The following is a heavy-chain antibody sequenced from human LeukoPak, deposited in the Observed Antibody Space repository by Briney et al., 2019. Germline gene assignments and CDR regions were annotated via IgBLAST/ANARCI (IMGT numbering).Heavy chain of an antibody. Sequence: TLRLSCAASGFAFSYYSMNWVRQAPGNGLEWVSDISFSSSTIQYADSVKGRFTISRDNAKNSLYLQMNSLRDEDTAVYYCARGGDSNFDYWGQGTLVSVSS. CDR2: ISFSSSTI. D-gene: IGHD4-17*01. CDR1: GFAFSYYS. CDR3: ARGGDSNFDY. J-gene: IGHJ4*02. V-gene: IGHV3-48*02.